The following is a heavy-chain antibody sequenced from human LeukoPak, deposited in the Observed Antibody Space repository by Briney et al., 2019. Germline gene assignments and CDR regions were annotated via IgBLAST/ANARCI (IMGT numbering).Heavy chain of an antibody. J-gene: IGHJ4*02. CDR3: ARIYRYGDFFDY. CDR2: IYYSGST. CDR1: GGSISSGDYY. V-gene: IGHV4-30-4*01. D-gene: IGHD4-17*01. Sequence: SQTLSLTCTVSGGSISSGDYYWSWIRQPPGTGLEWIGYIYYSGSTYYNPSLKSRVTISVDTSKNQFSLKLSSVTAADAAVYYCARIYRYGDFFDYWGQGTLVTVSS.